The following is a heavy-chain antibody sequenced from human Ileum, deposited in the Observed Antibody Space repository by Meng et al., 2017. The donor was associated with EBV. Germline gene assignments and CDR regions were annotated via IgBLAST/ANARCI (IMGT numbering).Heavy chain of an antibody. V-gene: IGHV4-61*01. CDR2: IYYTGST. D-gene: IGHD1-1*01. CDR3: ARGTGTTFA. J-gene: IGHJ5*02. CDR1: GGSVPRGSYY. Sequence: QGQLHGSGPGLVKPSETLCLTCTVSGGSVPRGSYYWSWIRQPPGEGLEWIGYIYYTGSTHYNPSLKSRVTISVDTSKNQFSLNLTSVTAADTAVYYCARGTGTTFAWGQGTLVTVSS.